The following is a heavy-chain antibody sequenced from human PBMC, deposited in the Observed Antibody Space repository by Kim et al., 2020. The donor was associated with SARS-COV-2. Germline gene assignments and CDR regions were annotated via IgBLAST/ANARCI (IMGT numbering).Heavy chain of an antibody. D-gene: IGHD3-22*01. Sequence: SETLSLTCTVSGGSISSYYWSWIRQPPGKGLEWIGYIYYSGSTNYNPSLKSRVTISVDTSKNQFSLKLSSVTAADTAVYYCARGLLTSYYYDSSGYYPYYFDYWGQGTLVTVSS. V-gene: IGHV4-59*01. CDR1: GGSISSYY. CDR2: IYYSGST. CDR3: ARGLLTSYYYDSSGYYPYYFDY. J-gene: IGHJ4*02.